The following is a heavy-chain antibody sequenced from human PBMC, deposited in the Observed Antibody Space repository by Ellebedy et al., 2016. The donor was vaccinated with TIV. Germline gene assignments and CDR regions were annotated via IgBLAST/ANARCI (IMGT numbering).Heavy chain of an antibody. J-gene: IGHJ6*02. CDR1: GYTFTGYY. D-gene: IGHD3-3*01. CDR3: ARRPPTFPWVIIPPPKTYYYYGMDV. CDR2: MNPNSGNT. Sequence: AASVKVSCKASGYTFTGYYMHWVRQATGQGLEWMGWMNPNSGNTGYAQKFQGRVTITRNTSISTAYMGLSSLRSEDTAVYYCARRPPTFPWVIIPPPKTYYYYGMDVWGQGTTVTVSS. V-gene: IGHV1-8*03.